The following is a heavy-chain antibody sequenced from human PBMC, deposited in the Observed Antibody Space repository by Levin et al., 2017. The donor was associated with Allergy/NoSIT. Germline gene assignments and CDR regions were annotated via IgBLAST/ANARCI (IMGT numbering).Heavy chain of an antibody. CDR2: INHSGST. CDR3: ARGRIAAAGTDAFDI. V-gene: IGHV4-34*01. Sequence: ASETLSLTCAVYGGSFSGYYWSWIRQPPGKGLEWIGEINHSGSTNYNPSLKSRVTISVDTSKNQFSLKLSSVTAADTAVYYCARGRIAAAGTDAFDIWGQGTMVTVSS. CDR1: GGSFSGYY. J-gene: IGHJ3*02. D-gene: IGHD6-13*01.